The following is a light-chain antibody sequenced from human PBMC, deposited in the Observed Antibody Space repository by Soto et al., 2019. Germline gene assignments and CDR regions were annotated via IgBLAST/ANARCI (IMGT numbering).Light chain of an antibody. CDR2: AAS. J-gene: IGKJ2*02. Sequence: DIQMTQSPSSLSASVGDRVTITCRASQSISSYLNWYQQKPGKAPKLVIYAASSLQSGVPSRFSGSGSGTDFTLTISSLQPEDFATYYCQQSYSTRGTFGQGTKVDIK. CDR3: QQSYSTRGT. V-gene: IGKV1-39*01. CDR1: QSISSY.